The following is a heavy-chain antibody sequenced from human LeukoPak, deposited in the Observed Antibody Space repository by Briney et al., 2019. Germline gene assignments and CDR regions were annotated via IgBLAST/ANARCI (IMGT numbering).Heavy chain of an antibody. CDR2: INPNSGGT. Sequence: ASVKVSCKASGYTFTGYYMHWVRQAPGQGLEWMGWINPNSGGTNYAQKFQGRVTMTRDTSISTAYMELSRLRSDITAVYYCARDHYYYDSSGYYVPSYWYFDLWGRGTLVTVSS. J-gene: IGHJ2*01. V-gene: IGHV1-2*02. CDR3: ARDHYYYDSSGYYVPSYWYFDL. D-gene: IGHD3-22*01. CDR1: GYTFTGYY.